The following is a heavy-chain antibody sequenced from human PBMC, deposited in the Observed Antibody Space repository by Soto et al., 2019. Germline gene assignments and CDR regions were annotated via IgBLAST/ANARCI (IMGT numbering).Heavy chain of an antibody. CDR2: INSDGSST. CDR3: ARDLGSHRYFDY. CDR1: GFTFSSYW. Sequence: EVQLVESGGGLVQPGGSLRLSCAASGFTFSSYWMDWVRQAPGKGLVWVSRINSDGSSTTYADSVKGRFTISRDNAKNTLYLQANSLRAEDTAVYYCARDLGSHRYFDYWGQGTLVTVSS. V-gene: IGHV3-74*03. D-gene: IGHD3-16*01. J-gene: IGHJ4*02.